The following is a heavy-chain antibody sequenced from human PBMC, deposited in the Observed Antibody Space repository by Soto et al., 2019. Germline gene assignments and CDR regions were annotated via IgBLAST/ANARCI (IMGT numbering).Heavy chain of an antibody. CDR2: ISPYNGDT. J-gene: IGHJ4*02. Sequence: QVQLVQSGAEVKRPGASVKLSCKASGYTFTTYGFNWVRQAPGQGLEWVGWISPYNGDTNYAQNFQVRVTLTTDTSTSTAYMELRSLTSDDTAVYYCARTPRAQMIVLEAATRFDYWGQGTLVTVSS. CDR1: GYTFTTYG. CDR3: ARTPRAQMIVLEAATRFDY. V-gene: IGHV1-18*04. D-gene: IGHD2-15*01.